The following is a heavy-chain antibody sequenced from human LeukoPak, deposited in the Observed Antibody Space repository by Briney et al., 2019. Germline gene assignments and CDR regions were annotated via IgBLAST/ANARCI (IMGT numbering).Heavy chain of an antibody. Sequence: GGSLRLSCAASGFTFDDYAMHWVRHAPGKGLEWVSGISWNSGSIGYADSVKGRFTISRDNAKNSLYLQMNSLRAEDTALYYCAKDIGIAVAGTRDYWGQGTLVTVSS. J-gene: IGHJ4*02. CDR3: AKDIGIAVAGTRDY. D-gene: IGHD6-19*01. CDR2: ISWNSGSI. V-gene: IGHV3-9*01. CDR1: GFTFDDYA.